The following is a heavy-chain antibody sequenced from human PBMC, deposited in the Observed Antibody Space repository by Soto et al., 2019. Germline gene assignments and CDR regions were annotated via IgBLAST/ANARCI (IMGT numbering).Heavy chain of an antibody. Sequence: ASVKVSCKASGYTFTSYGISWVRQAPGRGLEWMGWISAYNGNTNYAQKLQGRVTMTTDTSTGTAYMELRSLRSDDTAVYYCARAPPFIYSSSQQAYGMDVWGQGTTVTVSS. V-gene: IGHV1-18*04. CDR1: GYTFTSYG. CDR3: ARAPPFIYSSSQQAYGMDV. D-gene: IGHD6-6*01. CDR2: ISAYNGNT. J-gene: IGHJ6*02.